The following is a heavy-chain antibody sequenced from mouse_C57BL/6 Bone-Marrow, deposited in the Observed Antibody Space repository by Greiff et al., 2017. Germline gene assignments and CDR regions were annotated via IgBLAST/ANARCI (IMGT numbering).Heavy chain of an antibody. CDR1: GFSLTSYA. D-gene: IGHD2-1*01. Sequence: QVHLQQSGPGLVAPSKSLSITCTVSGFSLTSYAISWVRQPPGKGLEWLGVIWTGGGTNYNSALKSRLSISKDNSKSQVFLKMNSLQTDDTARYYCARGHYGNYGFAYWGQGTLVTVSA. V-gene: IGHV2-9-1*01. CDR2: IWTGGGT. CDR3: ARGHYGNYGFAY. J-gene: IGHJ3*01.